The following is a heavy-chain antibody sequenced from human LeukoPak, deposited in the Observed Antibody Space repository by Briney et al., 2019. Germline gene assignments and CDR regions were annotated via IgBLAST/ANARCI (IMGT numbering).Heavy chain of an antibody. V-gene: IGHV3-66*02. D-gene: IGHD6-13*01. J-gene: IGHJ4*02. Sequence: GGSLRLSCVASGFTFSSNAMTWVRQAPGKGLEWVSIIYSGGKTYYADSVKGRFTVSRDISKNTLYLQMNRLRAEDTAVYYCARDQNPYSSSWNPTFDFWGQGTLVTVSS. CDR2: IYSGGKT. CDR3: ARDQNPYSSSWNPTFDF. CDR1: GFTFSSNA.